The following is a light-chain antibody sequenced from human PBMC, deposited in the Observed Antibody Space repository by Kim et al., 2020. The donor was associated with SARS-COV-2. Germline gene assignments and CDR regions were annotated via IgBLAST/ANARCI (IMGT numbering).Light chain of an antibody. V-gene: IGLV1-40*01. CDR2: GST. CDR3: QSYDTTRSWV. J-gene: IGLJ3*02. Sequence: QSVLTQPPSVSGAPGQRVTISCTGTSSNIGAGYDVHWYQQLPGTAPTLLIYGSTNRPSGVPDRFSGSKSGTSASLAITNLQGEDEGEYYCQSYDTTRSWVFGGGTQLTVL. CDR1: SSNIGAGYD.